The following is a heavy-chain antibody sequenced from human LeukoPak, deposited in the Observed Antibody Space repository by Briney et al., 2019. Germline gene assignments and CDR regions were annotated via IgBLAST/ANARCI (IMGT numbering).Heavy chain of an antibody. Sequence: GASVKVSCKASGYSFTKYGLNWVRQAPGQGLQWMGWISCYNGRTHYAQNFQGRVTMTTDTSTNTAYMELRGLRSDDTAIYYCARREGRSASPFFFDSWGQGTLVTVSS. CDR1: GYSFTKYG. D-gene: IGHD6-6*01. CDR2: ISCYNGRT. J-gene: IGHJ4*02. V-gene: IGHV1-18*01. CDR3: ARREGRSASPFFFDS.